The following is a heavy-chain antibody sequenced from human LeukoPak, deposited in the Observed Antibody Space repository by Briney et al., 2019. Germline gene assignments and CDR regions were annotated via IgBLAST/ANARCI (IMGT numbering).Heavy chain of an antibody. Sequence: GGSLRLSCAASGFTFSSYAMSWARQAPGKGLEWVSAISGSGGSTYYADSVKGRFTISRDNSKNTLYLQMNSLRAEDTAVYYCAKGVQSIAARSAVDYWGQGTLVTVSS. J-gene: IGHJ4*02. CDR1: GFTFSSYA. CDR2: ISGSGGST. D-gene: IGHD6-6*01. V-gene: IGHV3-23*01. CDR3: AKGVQSIAARSAVDY.